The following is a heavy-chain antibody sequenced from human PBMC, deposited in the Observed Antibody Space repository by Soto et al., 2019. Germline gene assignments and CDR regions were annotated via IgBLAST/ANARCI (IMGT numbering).Heavy chain of an antibody. J-gene: IGHJ6*02. V-gene: IGHV3-30*18. CDR2: ISYDGSSE. Sequence: QVLLVESGGGVVQPGRSLRLSCAASGFTFRIYGIHWVRQAPGKGLEWVAVISYDGSSEYYADSVKGRFTISRDNVKGTIYLQMNSLRAEDTAMYYCAKVAPKPPRYYYAMDVWGHGTTVTVSS. CDR3: AKVAPKPPRYYYAMDV. CDR1: GFTFRIYG.